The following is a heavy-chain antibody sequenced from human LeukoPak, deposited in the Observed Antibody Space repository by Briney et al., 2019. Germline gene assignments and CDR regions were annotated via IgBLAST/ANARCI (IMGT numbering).Heavy chain of an antibody. J-gene: IGHJ4*02. Sequence: GASVKVSCKASGYTFTSYGIRWVRQAPGQGLEWMGWISAYNGNTNYAQKLQGRVTMTTDTSTSTAYMELRSLRSDDTAVYYCARDLNDFWSELFDYWGQGTLVTVSS. CDR3: ARDLNDFWSELFDY. CDR2: ISAYNGNT. D-gene: IGHD3-3*01. V-gene: IGHV1-18*01. CDR1: GYTFTSYG.